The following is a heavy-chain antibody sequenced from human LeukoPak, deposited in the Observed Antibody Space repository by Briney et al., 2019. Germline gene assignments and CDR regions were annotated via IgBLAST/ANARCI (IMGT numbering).Heavy chain of an antibody. CDR1: GFTVGTKY. D-gene: IGHD3-10*01. V-gene: IGHV3-53*01. CDR3: ARVGDHYHWNFDL. Sequence: GGSLRLSCAASGFTVGTKYMNWVRQAPGKGVEWVSILYSGGDTYYADSVKGRFTVSRDNSRNTLSLQMNSLRVEDTAVYYCARVGDHYHWNFDLWGRGTLVTVSS. CDR2: LYSGGDT. J-gene: IGHJ2*01.